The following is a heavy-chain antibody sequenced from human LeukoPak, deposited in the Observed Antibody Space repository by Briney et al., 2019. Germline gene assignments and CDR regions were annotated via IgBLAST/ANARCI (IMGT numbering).Heavy chain of an antibody. CDR1: GGSITSNSYY. J-gene: IGHJ4*02. V-gene: IGHV4-39*01. CDR3: ARSRPKSYYGSGSYYSPAFDY. CDR2: IYYSGST. Sequence: SETLSLTCTVSGGSITSNSYYWGWVRQPPGNGLEWIGSIYYSGSTYYNPSLKSRVTISVDTSKNQFSLKLSSVTAADTAVYYCARSRPKSYYGSGSYYSPAFDYWGQGTLVTVSS. D-gene: IGHD3-10*01.